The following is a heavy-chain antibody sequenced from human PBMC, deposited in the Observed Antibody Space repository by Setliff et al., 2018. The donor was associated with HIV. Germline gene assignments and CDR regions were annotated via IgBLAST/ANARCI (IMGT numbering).Heavy chain of an antibody. CDR3: ARGAWYTSGWHSSRYLDV. CDR1: GYTFTNSD. V-gene: IGHV1-8*02. CDR2: MNPKSGNT. J-gene: IGHJ6*03. D-gene: IGHD6-25*01. Sequence: ASVKVSCKASGYTFTNSDINWVRQATGQGLEWMGWMNPKSGNTGYAQRFQGRVTMTRNTSGSTAYMELSSLRSEDTAVYYCARGAWYTSGWHSSRYLDVWGKGTT.